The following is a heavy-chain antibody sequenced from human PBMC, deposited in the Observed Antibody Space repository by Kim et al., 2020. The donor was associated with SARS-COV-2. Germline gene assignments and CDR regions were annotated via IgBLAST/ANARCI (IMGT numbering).Heavy chain of an antibody. CDR3: ARGGGRITGL. CDR2: IKPDGSDK. V-gene: IGHV3-7*01. CDR1: GFTFSDYW. D-gene: IGHD3-10*01. J-gene: IGHJ4*02. Sequence: GGSLRLSCAASGFTFSDYWLSWVRQAPGKGLEWVANIKPDGSDKQYVDSVKGRFTVSRDNAKNSLYLQMNNLRVEDTAVYYCARGGGRITGLWGQGTLVTVSS.